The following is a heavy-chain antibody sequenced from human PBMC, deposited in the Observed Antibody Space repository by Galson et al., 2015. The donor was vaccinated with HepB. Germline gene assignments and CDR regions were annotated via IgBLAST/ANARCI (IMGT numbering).Heavy chain of an antibody. D-gene: IGHD3-22*01. CDR3: ARGSITMIVVDKTPGGY. CDR2: INPNSGGT. J-gene: IGHJ4*02. Sequence: SVKVSCKASGYTFTGYYMHWVRQAPGQGLEWMGWINPNSGGTNYAQKFQGRVTMTRDTSISTAYMELSRLRSDDTAVYYCARGSITMIVVDKTPGGYWGQGTLVTVSS. CDR1: GYTFTGYY. V-gene: IGHV1-2*02.